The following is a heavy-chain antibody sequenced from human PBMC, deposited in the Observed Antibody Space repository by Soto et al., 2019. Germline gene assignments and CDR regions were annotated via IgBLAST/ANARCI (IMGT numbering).Heavy chain of an antibody. V-gene: IGHV4-4*02. J-gene: IGHJ3*02. CDR1: GGSISSSNW. Sequence: PSDTLSLTCAVSGGSISSSNWCGWVRQPPGKGLEWIGEIYHSGSTNYNPSLKSRVTISVDKSKNQFSLKLSSVTAADTAVYYCARTTLGATTSAFDIWGQGTMVTVSS. CDR2: IYHSGST. CDR3: ARTTLGATTSAFDI. D-gene: IGHD1-26*01.